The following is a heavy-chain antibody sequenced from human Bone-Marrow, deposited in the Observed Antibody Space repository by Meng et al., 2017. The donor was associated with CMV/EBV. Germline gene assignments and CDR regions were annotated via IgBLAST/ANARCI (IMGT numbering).Heavy chain of an antibody. CDR1: GGSISSSSYY. J-gene: IGHJ6*01. Sequence: SETLSLTCTVSGGSISSSSYYWGWIRQPPGKGLEWIGSIYYSGSTYYNPSLKSRVTISVDTSKNQFSLKLSSVTAADTAVYYCASPQVYYDGMDVWGQGPTVTVYS. V-gene: IGHV4-39*07. CDR3: ASPQVYYDGMDV. CDR2: IYYSGST.